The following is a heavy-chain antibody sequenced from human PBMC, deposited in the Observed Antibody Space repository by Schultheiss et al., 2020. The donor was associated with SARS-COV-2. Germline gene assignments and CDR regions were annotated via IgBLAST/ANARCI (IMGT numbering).Heavy chain of an antibody. V-gene: IGHV4-59*12. Sequence: SETLSLTCAVYGGSFSGYYWSWIRQPPGKGLEWIGYIYYSGSTNYNPSLKSRVTISVDTSKNQFSLKLSSVTAADTAVYYCAREANDFWSGYRKGEDYWGQGTLVTVSS. D-gene: IGHD3-3*01. J-gene: IGHJ4*02. CDR3: AREANDFWSGYRKGEDY. CDR1: GGSFSGYY. CDR2: IYYSGST.